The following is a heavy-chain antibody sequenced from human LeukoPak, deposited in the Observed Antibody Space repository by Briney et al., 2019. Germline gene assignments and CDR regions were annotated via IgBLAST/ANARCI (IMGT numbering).Heavy chain of an antibody. Sequence: PGGSLRLSCAASGFTFSSYSMNWVRQAPGKGLEWVSYISSSSSTTYYADSVKGRFTISRDNSKNTLYLQMNSLRAEDTAVYYCAKSPPYDEPHGGLELPLRFDYWGQGTLVTVSS. D-gene: IGHD1-7*01. V-gene: IGHV3-48*01. J-gene: IGHJ4*02. CDR1: GFTFSSYS. CDR2: ISSSSSTT. CDR3: AKSPPYDEPHGGLELPLRFDY.